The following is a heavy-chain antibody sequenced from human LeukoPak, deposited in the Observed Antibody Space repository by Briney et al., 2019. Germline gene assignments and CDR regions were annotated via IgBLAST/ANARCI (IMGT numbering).Heavy chain of an antibody. D-gene: IGHD1-7*01. CDR1: GFTFSSYW. CDR3: ATGNYHAFDI. V-gene: IGHV3-74*01. CDR2: LNSDGSST. Sequence: GGSLRLSCAASGFTFSSYWMHWVRQAPGKGLVWVSCLNSDGSSTRYADPVRGRFTISRDNAKNTLYLQMNSLRAEDTAVYYCATGNYHAFDIWGQGTMVTVSS. J-gene: IGHJ3*02.